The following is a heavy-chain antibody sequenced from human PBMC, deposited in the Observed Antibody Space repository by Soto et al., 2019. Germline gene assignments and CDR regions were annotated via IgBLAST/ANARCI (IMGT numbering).Heavy chain of an antibody. Sequence: QVQLVQSGAEVKKPGASVKVSCKASGYTFTTYGINWVRQAPGQGLEWMGWISAYNGNTNYAQKLQGRVTRTTDKSTSTAYMELRSLRSADTAVYYCARVWVGTTFAYYYGMDVWGQGTTVTVSS. CDR3: ARVWVGTTFAYYYGMDV. D-gene: IGHD1-1*01. V-gene: IGHV1-18*01. CDR1: GYTFTTYG. J-gene: IGHJ6*02. CDR2: ISAYNGNT.